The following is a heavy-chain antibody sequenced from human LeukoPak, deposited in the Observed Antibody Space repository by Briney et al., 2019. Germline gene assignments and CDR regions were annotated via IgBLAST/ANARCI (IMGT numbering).Heavy chain of an antibody. V-gene: IGHV1-69*05. CDR1: GGTFSSYA. D-gene: IGHD2-15*01. CDR2: IIPIFGTA. Sequence: ASVKVSCKASGGTFSSYAISWVRQAPGQGLEWMGGIIPIFGTANYAQKFQGRVTMTTDTSTSTVYMELRSLRSDDTAVYYCARDCSGSSCYDGVDYWGQGTLVTVSS. CDR3: ARDCSGSSCYDGVDY. J-gene: IGHJ4*02.